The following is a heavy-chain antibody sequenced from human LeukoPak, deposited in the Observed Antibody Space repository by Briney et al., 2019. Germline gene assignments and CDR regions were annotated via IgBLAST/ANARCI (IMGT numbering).Heavy chain of an antibody. CDR2: IYPGDSDT. V-gene: IGHV5-51*01. Sequence: GESLKISCKGSGYSFTSYWIGWVRQMPGKGLEWMGIIYPGDSDTRYSPPFQGQVTISADKSISTAYLQWSSLKASDTARNSGARYPLGERATADDWGQGTLVTVSS. CDR3: ARYPLGERATADD. D-gene: IGHD5-24*01. J-gene: IGHJ4*02. CDR1: GYSFTSYW.